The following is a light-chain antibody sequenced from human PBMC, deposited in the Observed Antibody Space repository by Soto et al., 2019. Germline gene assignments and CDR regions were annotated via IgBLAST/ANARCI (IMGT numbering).Light chain of an antibody. CDR1: SSDVGGYNF. J-gene: IGLJ3*02. CDR3: NSYTTSGAVV. CDR2: DVT. Sequence: QSALTQPASVSGSPGQSITISCTGTSSDVGGYNFVSWYQQHPSNAPKLIIYDVTSRPSGVSNRFSGSKSGNAASLTISALQAEDEALYYCNSYTTSGAVVFGGGTKLTVL. V-gene: IGLV2-14*03.